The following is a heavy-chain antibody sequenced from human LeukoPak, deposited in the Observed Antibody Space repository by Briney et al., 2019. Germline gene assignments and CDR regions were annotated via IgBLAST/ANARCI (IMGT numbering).Heavy chain of an antibody. CDR1: GFTFSSYA. V-gene: IGHV3-23*01. Sequence: GGSLRLSCAASGFTFSSYAMSWGRQAPGKGLDWVSGISSSGGSTYYADSVKGRFTISRDNSENTLYLQINSLRAEDTAVYYCAKALARIAAAGKENDYWGQGTLVTVSS. CDR2: ISSSGGST. D-gene: IGHD6-13*01. CDR3: AKALARIAAAGKENDY. J-gene: IGHJ4*02.